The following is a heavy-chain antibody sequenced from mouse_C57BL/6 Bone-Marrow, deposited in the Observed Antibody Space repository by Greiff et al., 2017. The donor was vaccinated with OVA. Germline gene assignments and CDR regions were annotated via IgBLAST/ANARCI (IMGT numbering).Heavy chain of an antibody. CDR1: GYTFTSYD. CDR3: ARSYFDY. V-gene: IGHV1-85*01. J-gene: IGHJ2*01. CDR2: IYPRDGST. Sequence: QVQLKESGPELVKPGASVKLSCKASGYTFTSYDINWVKQRPGQGLEWIGWIYPRDGSTKYNEKFKGKATLTVDTSSSTAYMELHILTSEYSAIYFCARSYFDYWGQGTTLTVSS.